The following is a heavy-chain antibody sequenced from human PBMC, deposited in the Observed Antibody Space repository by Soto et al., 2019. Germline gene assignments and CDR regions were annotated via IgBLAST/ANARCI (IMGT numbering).Heavy chain of an antibody. CDR2: ISAYNGKT. J-gene: IGHJ3*01. V-gene: IGHV1-18*04. CDR1: GNTLPNSV. CDR3: ARGGWNYGPGPFDL. Sequence: QVQLVQSGTEVRTPGASGKVSSNPPGNTLPNSVLTGVRQPPGQGLEGMAWISAYNGKTHHAPFVQDRVTMTTDTSTRTAYMELTSLRSDDTAVYYCARGGWNYGPGPFDLWGQGTMVTVSS. D-gene: IGHD1-7*01.